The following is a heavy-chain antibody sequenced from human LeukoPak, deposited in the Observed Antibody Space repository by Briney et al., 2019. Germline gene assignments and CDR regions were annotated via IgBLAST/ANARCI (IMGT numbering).Heavy chain of an antibody. CDR1: GFTFSGSG. CDR3: TRNGYDYYSYYYMDV. D-gene: IGHD5-12*01. V-gene: IGHV3-73*01. Sequence: GGSLRLSCAASGFTFSGSGMHWVRQASGKGLEWVGRIRSKDHSYATEYAASVKGRFTISRDDSKNTAYLQMSSLKTEDTAVYYCTRNGYDYYSYYYMDVWGKGTTVTVSS. J-gene: IGHJ6*03. CDR2: IRSKDHSYAT.